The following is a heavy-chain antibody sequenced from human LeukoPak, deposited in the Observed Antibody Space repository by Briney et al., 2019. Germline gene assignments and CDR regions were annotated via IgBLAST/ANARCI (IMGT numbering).Heavy chain of an antibody. Sequence: ASVKVSCKASGYTFTSYDINWVRQATGQGLEWMGWMNPNSGNTGYAQKFQGRVTMTRNTSISTAYMELSSLRAEDTAVYYCARDLSIAVAGTFALDYYYGMDVWGQGTTVTVSS. CDR2: MNPNSGNT. V-gene: IGHV1-8*01. D-gene: IGHD6-19*01. CDR3: ARDLSIAVAGTFALDYYYGMDV. J-gene: IGHJ6*02. CDR1: GYTFTSYD.